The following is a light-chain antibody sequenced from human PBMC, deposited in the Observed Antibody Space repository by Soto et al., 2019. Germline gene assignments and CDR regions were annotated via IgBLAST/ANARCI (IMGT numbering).Light chain of an antibody. CDR2: DDD. V-gene: IGLV3-21*02. Sequence: SYELTQPPSVSVAPGQTARITCGGDNIGSISVHWYQQKPGQAPVLVVYDDDDRPSGIPERFSGSNSGNTATLTISRVEAGDEADYYCQVWDSRGDPVVFGGGTKLTVL. CDR1: NIGSIS. CDR3: QVWDSRGDPVV. J-gene: IGLJ2*01.